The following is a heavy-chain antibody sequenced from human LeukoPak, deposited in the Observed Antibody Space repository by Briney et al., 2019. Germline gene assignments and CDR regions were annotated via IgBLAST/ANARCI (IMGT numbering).Heavy chain of an antibody. CDR1: GYFFTAFY. CDR2: INTRTGDT. D-gene: IGHD3-16*01. Sequence: ASVKVSCKASGYFFTAFYMHWVRQAPGQGLEWIGWINTRTGDTKYAQNFQGRVTITRDTSFATAYMELRSLISDDTAVYYCAGEAFCDGGSCSVHMVASWGPGTLVIVSS. J-gene: IGHJ4*02. V-gene: IGHV1-2*02. CDR3: AGEAFCDGGSCSVHMVAS.